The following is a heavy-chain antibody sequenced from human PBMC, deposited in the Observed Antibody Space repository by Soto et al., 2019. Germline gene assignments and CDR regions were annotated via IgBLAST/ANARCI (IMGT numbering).Heavy chain of an antibody. CDR3: AKDHDIVATINWFDP. CDR1: GFTFSSYA. CDR2: IRGSGSST. D-gene: IGHD5-12*01. J-gene: IGHJ5*02. V-gene: IGHV3-23*01. Sequence: GGSLRLSCAASGFTFSSYAMSWVRQAPGKGLEWVSAIRGSGSSTYYADSVKGRFTISRDNSKNTLYLQMNSLRAEDTAVYYCAKDHDIVATINWFDPWGQGTLVTVSS.